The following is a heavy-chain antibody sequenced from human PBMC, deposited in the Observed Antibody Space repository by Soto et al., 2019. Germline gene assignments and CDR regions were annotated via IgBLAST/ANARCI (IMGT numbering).Heavy chain of an antibody. Sequence: GGSLRLSCAASGFTFDDYAMHWARQAPGKGLEWVSGISWNSGSIGYADSVKGRFTISRDNAKNSLYLQMNSLRAEDTALYYCAKDLYELTYYYMDVWGKGTTVTVSS. V-gene: IGHV3-9*01. J-gene: IGHJ6*03. CDR2: ISWNSGSI. CDR1: GFTFDDYA. CDR3: AKDLYELTYYYMDV. D-gene: IGHD3-10*01.